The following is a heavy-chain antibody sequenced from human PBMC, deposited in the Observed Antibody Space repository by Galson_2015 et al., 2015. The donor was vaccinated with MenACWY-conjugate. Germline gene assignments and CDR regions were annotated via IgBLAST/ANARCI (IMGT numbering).Heavy chain of an antibody. CDR3: ARTSCSGNNCYSEF. CDR1: GGSNSAFDFSTSG. J-gene: IGHJ4*02. V-gene: IGHV1-69*04. D-gene: IGHD2-15*01. Sequence: SVKVSCKASGGSNSAFDFSTSGFSWVRQAPGQGLDWMGRIIPILDKANYAQKFEGRVTIRADKSTRTVDMELSSLRFEDTAVYYCARTSCSGNNCYSEFWGQGTLVTVSS. CDR2: IIPILDKA.